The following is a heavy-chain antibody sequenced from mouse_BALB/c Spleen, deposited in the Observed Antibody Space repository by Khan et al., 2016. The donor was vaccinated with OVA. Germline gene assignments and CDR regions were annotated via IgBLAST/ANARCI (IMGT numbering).Heavy chain of an antibody. CDR3: ARDYWDVFAY. CDR2: IDPANGNT. Sequence: VQLKESGAELVKPGASVKLSCTASGFNIKDTYMHWVKQRPEQGLEWIGRIDPANGNTKYDPKFQGKATITADTSSNTAYLQLSSLTSEDTAVYYCARDYWDVFAYWGQGTLVTVAA. D-gene: IGHD4-1*01. V-gene: IGHV14-3*02. CDR1: GFNIKDTY. J-gene: IGHJ3*01.